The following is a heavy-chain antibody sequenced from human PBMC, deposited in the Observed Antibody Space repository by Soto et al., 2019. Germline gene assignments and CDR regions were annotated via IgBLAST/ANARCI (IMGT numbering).Heavy chain of an antibody. CDR3: ARVKQQLVLGYYGMDV. J-gene: IGHJ6*02. Sequence: SVKVSCKXSGGTFSSYAISWVRQAPGQGLEWMGGIIPIFGTANYAQKFQGRVTITADESTSTAYMELSSLRSEDTAVYYCARVKQQLVLGYYGMDVWGQGTTVTVSS. V-gene: IGHV1-69*13. D-gene: IGHD6-13*01. CDR1: GGTFSSYA. CDR2: IIPIFGTA.